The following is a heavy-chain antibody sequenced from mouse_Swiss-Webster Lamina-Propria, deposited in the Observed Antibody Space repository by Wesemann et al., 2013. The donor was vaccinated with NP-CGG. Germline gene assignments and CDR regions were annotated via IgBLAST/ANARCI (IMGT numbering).Heavy chain of an antibody. J-gene: IGHJ3*01. CDR3: ARHDGTEGFAY. CDR2: ISNGGGST. CDR1: GFTFSDYY. D-gene: IGHD2-3*01. V-gene: IGHV5-12*02. Sequence: EVKLVESGGGLVQPGGSLKLSCATSGFTFSDYYMYWVRQTPEKRLEWVAYISNGGGSTYYPDTVKGRFTISRDNAKNTLYLQMSRLKSEDTAMYYCARHDGTEGFAYWGQGTLVTVSA.